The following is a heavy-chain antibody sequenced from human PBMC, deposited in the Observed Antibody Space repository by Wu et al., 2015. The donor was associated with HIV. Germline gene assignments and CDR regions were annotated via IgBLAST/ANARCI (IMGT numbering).Heavy chain of an antibody. J-gene: IGHJ4*02. CDR1: GDGFTSYA. CDR3: ARSSFAGSSGSWYSFDY. D-gene: IGHD2-15*01. V-gene: IGHV1-69*15. Sequence: QVQLVQSGAEVKKPGSSVKVTCKASGDGFTSYAVSWVRQAPGQGLEWMGRIIPLFGAPNFAQKFQGRFTINADESTSTVYMDLSSLRSEDTAVYYCARSSFAGSSGSWYSFDYWGQGTLVTVSS. CDR2: IIPLFGAP.